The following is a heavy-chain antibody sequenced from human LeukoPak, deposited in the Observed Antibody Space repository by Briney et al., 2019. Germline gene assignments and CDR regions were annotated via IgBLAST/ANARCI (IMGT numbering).Heavy chain of an antibody. CDR1: GFSVSSNY. Sequence: GGSLRLSCVDSGFSVSSNYLSWVRQAPGKGLEWVSAISGSGGSTYYADSVKGRFTISRDNSKNTLYLQMNSLRAEDTAVYYCAKGRIAAAGKIGYWGQGTLVTVSS. CDR2: ISGSGGST. CDR3: AKGRIAAAGKIGY. J-gene: IGHJ4*02. D-gene: IGHD6-13*01. V-gene: IGHV3-23*01.